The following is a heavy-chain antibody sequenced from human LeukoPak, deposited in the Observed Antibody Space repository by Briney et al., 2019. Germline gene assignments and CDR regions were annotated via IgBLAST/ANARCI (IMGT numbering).Heavy chain of an antibody. V-gene: IGHV7-4-1*02. Sequence: ASVKVSCKASGYTFTSYAMNWVRQAPGQGLEWMGWINTNTGNPTYAQGFTGRFVFSLDTSVGTAYLQISSLKAEDTAVYYCATSNYDILTGYLDYWGQGTLVTVSS. CDR3: ATSNYDILTGYLDY. CDR1: GYTFTSYA. J-gene: IGHJ4*02. D-gene: IGHD3-9*01. CDR2: INTNTGNP.